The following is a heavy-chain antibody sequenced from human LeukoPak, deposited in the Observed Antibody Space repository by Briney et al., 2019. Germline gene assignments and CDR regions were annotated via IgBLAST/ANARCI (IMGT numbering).Heavy chain of an antibody. D-gene: IGHD5-18*01. V-gene: IGHV3-48*03. CDR1: GFTFSSYE. CDR3: ARGGYSYSF. Sequence: GGSLRLSCAASGFTFSSYEMNWVRQAPGKGLEWVSYISSSGSTIYYADSVKGRFTISRDNAKNSLYLQMNSLRPEDTAVYYCARGGYSYSFWSQGTLVTVSS. CDR2: ISSSGSTI. J-gene: IGHJ4*02.